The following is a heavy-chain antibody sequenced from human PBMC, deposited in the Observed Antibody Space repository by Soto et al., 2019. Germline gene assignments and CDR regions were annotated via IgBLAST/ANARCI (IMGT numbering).Heavy chain of an antibody. V-gene: IGHV3-74*01. CDR3: ARGGAAPPGVKPY. CDR1: GFTFSSYW. D-gene: IGHD6-13*01. CDR2: INSDGSST. Sequence: GGSLRLSCAAFGFTFSSYWMHWVRQAPGKGLVWVSRINSDGSSTSYADSVKGRFTISRDNAKNTLYLQMNSLRAEDTAVYYSARGGAAPPGVKPYWGQGSLVTGSS. J-gene: IGHJ4*02.